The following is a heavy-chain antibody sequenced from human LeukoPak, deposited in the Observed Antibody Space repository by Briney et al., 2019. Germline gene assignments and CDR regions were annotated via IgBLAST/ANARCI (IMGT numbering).Heavy chain of an antibody. Sequence: GGSLRLSCAASGFTFNSYAMYWVRQAPGKGLEWVSGIFGSGGSAHYADSVKGRFTISRDNSKNTVYLQMDSLRVDDTAVYYCGKTTTGYSSGRYAGWPVDYWGQGTLVTVSS. D-gene: IGHD6-19*01. J-gene: IGHJ4*02. CDR2: IFGSGGSA. V-gene: IGHV3-23*01. CDR1: GFTFNSYA. CDR3: GKTTTGYSSGRYAGWPVDY.